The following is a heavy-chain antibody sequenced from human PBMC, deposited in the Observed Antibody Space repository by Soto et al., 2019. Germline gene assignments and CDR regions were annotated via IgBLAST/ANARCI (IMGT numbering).Heavy chain of an antibody. D-gene: IGHD1-1*01. Sequence: QVHLVQSGAEVKKPGASVKVSCKGSGYAFTTYGITWVRQAPRQGLEWMGWISAHNGNTNYAQKLQGRVTVTRDTSTSTAYMELRSLRSDDTAVYYCARGRYGDYWGQGALVTVYS. J-gene: IGHJ4*02. CDR2: ISAHNGNT. CDR1: GYAFTTYG. CDR3: ARGRYGDY. V-gene: IGHV1-18*01.